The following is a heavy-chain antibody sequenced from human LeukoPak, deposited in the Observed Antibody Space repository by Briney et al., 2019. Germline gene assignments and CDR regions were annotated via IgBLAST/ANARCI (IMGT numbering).Heavy chain of an antibody. CDR2: IRSNGGST. CDR1: GFIFSTYA. V-gene: IGHV3-64D*06. Sequence: GGSLRLSCSASGFIFSTYAMHWVRQAPGKGLEYVSTIRSNGGSTYYADSVKGRFTISRDNSKNTLYLQMSSLRAEDTAVYYCARAKEWELGLDYWGQGTLVTVSS. J-gene: IGHJ4*02. D-gene: IGHD1-26*01. CDR3: ARAKEWELGLDY.